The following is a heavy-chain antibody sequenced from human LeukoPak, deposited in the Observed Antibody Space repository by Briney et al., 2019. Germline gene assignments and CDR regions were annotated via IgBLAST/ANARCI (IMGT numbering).Heavy chain of an antibody. CDR1: GGSFSGYY. Sequence: SETLSLTCAVYGGSFSGYYWSWIRQPPGKGLEWIGEINHSGSTNYNPSLKSRVTISVDTSKNQFSLKLSSVTAADTAVYYCASDSSSLDYYGMDVWGQGTTVTVSS. J-gene: IGHJ6*02. CDR3: ASDSSSLDYYGMDV. CDR2: INHSGST. V-gene: IGHV4-34*01. D-gene: IGHD6-13*01.